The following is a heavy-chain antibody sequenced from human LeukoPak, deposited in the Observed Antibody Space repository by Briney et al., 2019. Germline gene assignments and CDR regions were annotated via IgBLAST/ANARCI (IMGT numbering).Heavy chain of an antibody. D-gene: IGHD1-26*01. V-gene: IGHV4-59*12. CDR3: ARGRWVLRY. CDR1: GGSISSYY. J-gene: IGHJ4*02. Sequence: SETLSLTCTVSGGSISSYYWSWIRQPPGKGLEWIGSIYYSGSTYYNPSLKSRVTISVDTSKNQFSLKLSSVTAADTAVYYCARGRWVLRYWGQGTLVTVSS. CDR2: IYYSGST.